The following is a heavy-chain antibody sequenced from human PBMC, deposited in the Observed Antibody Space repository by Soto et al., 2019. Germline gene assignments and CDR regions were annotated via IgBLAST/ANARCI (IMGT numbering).Heavy chain of an antibody. V-gene: IGHV3-48*01. D-gene: IGHD2-15*01. CDR2: ITGGSNTI. CDR1: GFTFSSYS. J-gene: IGHJ4*02. CDR3: VRGGSTWWYSY. Sequence: EVQLVESGGGLVQPGGSLRLSCAASGFTFSSYSMNWVRQAPGKGLEWVSYITGGSNTIYYADSVKGRFTISRDDAKNSLYLQMNSLRAEDTAVYYCVRGGSTWWYSYWGQGAPVTVSS.